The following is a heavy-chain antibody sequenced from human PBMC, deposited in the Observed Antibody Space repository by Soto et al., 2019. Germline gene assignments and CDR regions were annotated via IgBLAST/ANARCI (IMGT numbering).Heavy chain of an antibody. Sequence: QAHLVQSGAEVKKPGASVKVSCKGSGYAFTTYGITWVRQAPGQGLECIGWISANNGNTNYAQKLKGRDTVTKDTSTITAYMELRSQRADDTAVHYGAGGRYGDYWGQGTLVTVSS. J-gene: IGHJ4*02. CDR1: GYAFTTYG. V-gene: IGHV1-18*01. D-gene: IGHD1-1*01. CDR3: AGGRYGDY. CDR2: ISANNGNT.